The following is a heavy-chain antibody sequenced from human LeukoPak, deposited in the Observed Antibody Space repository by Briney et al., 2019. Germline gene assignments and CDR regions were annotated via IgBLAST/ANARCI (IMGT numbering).Heavy chain of an antibody. CDR3: AKDLGGGSGSYFDAFDI. V-gene: IGHV3-23*01. J-gene: IGHJ3*02. Sequence: GGSLRLSCAASGFTLSSYAMSWVRQAPGKGLEWVSAISGSGGSTYYADSVKGRFTISRDNSKNTLYLQMNSLRAEDTAVYYCAKDLGGGSGSYFDAFDIWGQGTMVTVSS. CDR1: GFTLSSYA. D-gene: IGHD3-10*01. CDR2: ISGSGGST.